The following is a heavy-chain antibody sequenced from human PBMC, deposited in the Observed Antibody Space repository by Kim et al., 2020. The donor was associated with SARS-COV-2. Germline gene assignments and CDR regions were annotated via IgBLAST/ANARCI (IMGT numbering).Heavy chain of an antibody. CDR1: GGTFSSYA. D-gene: IGHD3-10*01. J-gene: IGHJ6*02. CDR3: AIPGGRFGELTYGMDV. CDR2: IIPILGIA. Sequence: SVKVSCKASGGTFSSYAISWVRQAPGQGLEWMGRIIPILGIANYAQKFQGRVRITADKSTSTAYMELSSLRSEDTAVYYCAIPGGRFGELTYGMDVWGQGTTVTVSS. V-gene: IGHV1-69*04.